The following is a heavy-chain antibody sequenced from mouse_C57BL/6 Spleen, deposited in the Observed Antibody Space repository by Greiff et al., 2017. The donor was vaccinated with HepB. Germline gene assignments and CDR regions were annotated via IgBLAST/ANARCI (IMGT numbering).Heavy chain of an antibody. CDR2: IYPGDGDT. CDR3: ARAVPFDY. CDR1: GYAFSSSW. V-gene: IGHV1-82*01. D-gene: IGHD6-1*01. Sequence: QVQLKESGPELVKPGASVKISCKASGYAFSSSWMNWVKQRPGKGLEWIGRIYPGDGDTNYNGKFKGKATLTADKSSSTAYMQLSSLTSEDSAVYFCARAVPFDYWGQGTTLTVSS. J-gene: IGHJ2*01.